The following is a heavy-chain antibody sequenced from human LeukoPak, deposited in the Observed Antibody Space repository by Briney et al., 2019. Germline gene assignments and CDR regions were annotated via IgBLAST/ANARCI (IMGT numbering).Heavy chain of an antibody. J-gene: IGHJ6*02. D-gene: IGHD6-13*01. V-gene: IGHV4-34*01. CDR2: INHSGST. Sequence: SETLPLTCAVYGGSFSGYYWSWIRQPPGKGLEWIGEINHSGSTNYNPSLKSRVTISVDTSKNQFSLKLSSVTAADTAVYYCARSPIAAPLDVWGQGTTVTVSS. CDR1: GGSFSGYY. CDR3: ARSPIAAPLDV.